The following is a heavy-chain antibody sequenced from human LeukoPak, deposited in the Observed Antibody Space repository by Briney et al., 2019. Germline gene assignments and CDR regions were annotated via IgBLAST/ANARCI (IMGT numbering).Heavy chain of an antibody. V-gene: IGHV3-23*01. CDR2: ISGSGGNT. CDR1: GFTFSSYA. J-gene: IGHJ5*02. CDR3: AKDKMIVVVMWFDP. D-gene: IGHD3-22*01. Sequence: GGSLRLSCAASGFTFSSYAISRVRQAPGKGLEWVSAISGSGGNTYYADSVKGRFTISRDNSKNTLYLQMNSLRAEDTAVYYCAKDKMIVVVMWFDPWGQGTLVTVSS.